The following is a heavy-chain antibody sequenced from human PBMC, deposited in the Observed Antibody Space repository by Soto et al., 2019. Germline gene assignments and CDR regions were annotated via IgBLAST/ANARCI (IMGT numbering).Heavy chain of an antibody. CDR3: AKARAQYYDFWSGYPVDY. J-gene: IGHJ4*02. V-gene: IGHV3-23*01. Sequence: GGSLRLSCAASGFTFSSYAMTWVRQAPGRGLEWVSAISGTGSPTYYADSVKGRFTISRDNAKNSLYLQMNSLRAEDTAVYYCAKARAQYYDFWSGYPVDYWGQGTLVTVSS. CDR1: GFTFSSYA. D-gene: IGHD3-3*01. CDR2: ISGTGSPT.